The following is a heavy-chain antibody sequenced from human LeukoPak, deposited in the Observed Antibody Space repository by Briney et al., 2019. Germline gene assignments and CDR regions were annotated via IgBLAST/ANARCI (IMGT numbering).Heavy chain of an antibody. V-gene: IGHV4-59*01. J-gene: IGHJ1*01. CDR3: VRDHYYDSSGYTFRH. D-gene: IGHD3-22*01. CDR2: IYYSGST. Sequence: SETLSLTCTVSGGSINNYYWSWIRQPPGKGLEWIGYIYYSGSTSYNPSLKSRVTISVDTSKNQFSLKLRSMTVADTAVYYCVRDHYYDSSGYTFRHWGQGTLVSVSS. CDR1: GGSINNYY.